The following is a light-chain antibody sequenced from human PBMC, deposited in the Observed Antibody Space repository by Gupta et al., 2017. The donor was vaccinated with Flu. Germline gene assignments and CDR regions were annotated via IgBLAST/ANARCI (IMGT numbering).Light chain of an antibody. J-gene: IGLJ1*01. CDR3: SSYTSSYTFV. V-gene: IGLV2-18*02. CDR1: RRDVGTYNR. CDR2: EVS. Sequence: RRDVGTYNRVSWYQQPPGTAPKLMIYEVSNRPSGVPDRFSGSKSGNTASLTISGLQGEDEADDYCSSYTSSYTFVVGTGTKVTVL.